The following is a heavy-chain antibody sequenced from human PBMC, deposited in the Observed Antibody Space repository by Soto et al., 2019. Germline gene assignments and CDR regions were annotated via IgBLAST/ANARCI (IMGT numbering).Heavy chain of an antibody. CDR3: ASLQLGYCSGGSCSNWFDP. CDR2: IYYSGST. Sequence: SETLSLTCTVSGDSISSYYWSWIRQPPGKGLEWIGYIYYSGSTNYNPSLKSRVTISVDTSKNQFSLKLSSVTAADTAVYYCASLQLGYCSGGSCSNWFDPWGQGTLVTVSS. V-gene: IGHV4-59*08. CDR1: GDSISSYY. D-gene: IGHD2-15*01. J-gene: IGHJ5*02.